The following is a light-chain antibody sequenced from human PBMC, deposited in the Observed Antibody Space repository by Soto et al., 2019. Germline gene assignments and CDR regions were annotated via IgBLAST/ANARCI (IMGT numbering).Light chain of an antibody. V-gene: IGKV1-5*03. CDR2: KAS. Sequence: DIEMTQSPSTLSASVGDRVTITCRASQSISTWLAWYQQKQGKAPKVLIYKASSLESGVPSRFSGSGSGTEFTLTISSLQPDDFATYYCQQYYSWSPYTFGQGTKLEI. J-gene: IGKJ2*01. CDR1: QSISTW. CDR3: QQYYSWSPYT.